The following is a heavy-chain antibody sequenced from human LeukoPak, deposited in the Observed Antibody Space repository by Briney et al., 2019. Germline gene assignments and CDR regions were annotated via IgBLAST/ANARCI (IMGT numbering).Heavy chain of an antibody. D-gene: IGHD3-22*01. CDR1: GGTFSSYA. Sequence: ASVKVSCKASGGTFSSYAISWVRQAPEQGLEWMGGIIPIFGTANYAQKFQGRVTITADESTSTACMELSSLRSEDTAVYYCAREVLGGYYNDYWGQGTLVTVTS. CDR3: AREVLGGYYNDY. J-gene: IGHJ4*02. V-gene: IGHV1-69*13. CDR2: IIPIFGTA.